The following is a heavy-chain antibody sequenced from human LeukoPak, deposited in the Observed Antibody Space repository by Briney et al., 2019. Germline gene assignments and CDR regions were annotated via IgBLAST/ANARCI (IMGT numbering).Heavy chain of an antibody. D-gene: IGHD5-18*01. Sequence: GGSLRLSCAASGFTFSSYEMNWVRQAPGKGLEWVAVIWYDGSNKYYADSVKGRFTISRDNSKNTLYLQMNSLRAEDTAVYYCARDAGYSYGYGTHFDYWGQGTLVTVSS. CDR1: GFTFSSYE. J-gene: IGHJ4*02. V-gene: IGHV3-33*08. CDR3: ARDAGYSYGYGTHFDY. CDR2: IWYDGSNK.